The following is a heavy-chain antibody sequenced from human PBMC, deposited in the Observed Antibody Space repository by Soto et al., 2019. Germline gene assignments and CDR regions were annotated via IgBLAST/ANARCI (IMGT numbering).Heavy chain of an antibody. CDR3: ASPGSYGGNKELGY. Sequence: GASVKVSCKASGGTFSSYSISWLRQAPGQGLEWMGGIIPIFGTANYAQMFQGRVTITADASTSTAYMELSSLRSEDTAVYYCASPGSYGGNKELGYWGQGTLVTVSS. D-gene: IGHD1-26*01. CDR1: GGTFSSYS. J-gene: IGHJ4*02. CDR2: IIPIFGTA. V-gene: IGHV1-69*13.